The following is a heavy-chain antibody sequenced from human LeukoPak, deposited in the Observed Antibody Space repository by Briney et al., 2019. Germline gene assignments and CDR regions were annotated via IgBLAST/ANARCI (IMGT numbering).Heavy chain of an antibody. CDR1: GFTFSSYS. Sequence: GGSLRLSCAAPGFTFSSYSMNWVRQAPGKGLEWVSSIGITSRFLYYADSVKGRFTISRDNTKNSLYLQLNSLRAEDTAVYYCARDVSSGHYYFDYWGPGTLVTVSS. J-gene: IGHJ4*02. V-gene: IGHV3-21*01. D-gene: IGHD6-19*01. CDR2: IGITSRFL. CDR3: ARDVSSGHYYFDY.